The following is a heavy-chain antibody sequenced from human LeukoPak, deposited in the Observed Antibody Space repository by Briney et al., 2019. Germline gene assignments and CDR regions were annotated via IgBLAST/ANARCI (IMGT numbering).Heavy chain of an antibody. CDR3: ARGYDTTGYFSY. V-gene: IGHV7-4-1*02. J-gene: IGHJ4*02. Sequence: GASVKVSCKASGGTFSSYAISWVRQAPGQGLEWMGWIDTNTGNPTYAQGFIGRFVFSLDTSVTTAYLQISSLKAEDTAVYYCARGYDTTGYFSYWGQGTLVAVSS. D-gene: IGHD3-22*01. CDR1: GGTFSSYA. CDR2: IDTNTGNP.